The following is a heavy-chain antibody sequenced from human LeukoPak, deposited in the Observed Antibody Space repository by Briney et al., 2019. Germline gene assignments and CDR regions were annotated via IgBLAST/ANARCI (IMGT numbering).Heavy chain of an antibody. CDR3: ARESGFGELFPYAFDI. D-gene: IGHD3-10*01. V-gene: IGHV3-48*04. CDR2: ISSSSGTI. J-gene: IGHJ3*02. Sequence: PGGSLRLSCAASGFTFSSYSMNWVRQAPGKGLEWVSYISSSSGTIYYADSVKGRFTISRDNAKNSLYLQMNSLRAEDTAVYYCARESGFGELFPYAFDIWGQGTVVTVSS. CDR1: GFTFSSYS.